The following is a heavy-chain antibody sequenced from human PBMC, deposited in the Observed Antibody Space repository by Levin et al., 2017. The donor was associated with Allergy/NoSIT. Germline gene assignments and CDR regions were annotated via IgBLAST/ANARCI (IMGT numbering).Heavy chain of an antibody. CDR3: AREGVPFPYGSSTSGVHGMDV. V-gene: IGHV3-30-3*01. CDR1: GFTFSSYA. CDR2: ISYDGSNK. Sequence: TGGSLRLSCAASGFTFSSYAMHWVRQAPGKGLEWVAVISYDGSNKYYADSVKGRFTISRDNSKNTLYLQMNSLRAEDTAVYYCAREGVPFPYGSSTSGVHGMDVWGQGTTVTVSS. J-gene: IGHJ6*02. D-gene: IGHD2-2*01.